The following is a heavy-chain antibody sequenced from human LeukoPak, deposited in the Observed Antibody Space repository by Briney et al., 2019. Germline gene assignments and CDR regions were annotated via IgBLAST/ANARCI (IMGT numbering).Heavy chain of an antibody. J-gene: IGHJ6*03. D-gene: IGHD4-17*01. CDR3: ARGRTTVTTRGYYYYMDV. V-gene: IGHV4-39*07. CDR2: IYYSGST. Sequence: SETLSLTCTVSGGSISSSSYYWGWIRQPPGKGLECIGSIYYSGSTNYNPSLKSRVTISVDTSKNQFSLKLSSVTAADTAVYYCARGRTTVTTRGYYYYMDVWGKGTTVTISS. CDR1: GGSISSSSYY.